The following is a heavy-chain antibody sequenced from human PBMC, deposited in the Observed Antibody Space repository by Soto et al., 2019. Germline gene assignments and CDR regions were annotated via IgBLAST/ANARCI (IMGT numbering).Heavy chain of an antibody. CDR3: ARSPGGYYID. CDR2: INTDGSST. V-gene: IGHV3-74*01. J-gene: IGHJ3*01. Sequence: EVQLVESGGGLVQPGGSLRLSCTDSGFSFSNYWMHWVRQGPGKGLVWVSRINTDGSSTNYADSVKGRFTISRDNAKKTLYLQMNSLRAEDTAVYYCARSPGGYYIDWGQGTMVTVSS. CDR1: GFSFSNYW. D-gene: IGHD3-9*01.